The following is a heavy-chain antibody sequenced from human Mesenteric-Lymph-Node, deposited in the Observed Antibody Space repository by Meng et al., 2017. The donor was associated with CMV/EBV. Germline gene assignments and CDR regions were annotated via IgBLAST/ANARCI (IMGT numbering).Heavy chain of an antibody. D-gene: IGHD3-10*01. CDR3: ARDAGSYYVDY. V-gene: IGHV3-74*01. J-gene: IGHJ4*02. CDR1: GFTFSSYW. Sequence: SCKASGFTFSSYWMHWVRQAPGKGLVWVSRINSDGSSTSYADSVKGRFTISRDNAKNTLYLQMNSLRAEDTAVYYCARDAGSYYVDYWGQGTLVTVSS. CDR2: INSDGSST.